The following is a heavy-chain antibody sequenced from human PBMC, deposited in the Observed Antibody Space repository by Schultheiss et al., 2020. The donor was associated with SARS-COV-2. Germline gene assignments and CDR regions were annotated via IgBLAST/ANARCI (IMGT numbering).Heavy chain of an antibody. CDR1: GGSISSYY. CDR3: ARWRGYSYGSLNWFDP. CDR2: IYHSGST. V-gene: IGHV4-59*04. Sequence: SETLSLTCTVSGGSISSYYWSWIRQPPGKGLEWIGSIYHSGSTYYNPSLKSRVTISVDTSKNQFSLKLSSVTAADTAVYYCARWRGYSYGSLNWFDPWGQGTLVTVSS. J-gene: IGHJ5*02. D-gene: IGHD5-18*01.